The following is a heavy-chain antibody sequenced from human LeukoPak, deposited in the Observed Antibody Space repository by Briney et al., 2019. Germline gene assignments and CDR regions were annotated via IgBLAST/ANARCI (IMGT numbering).Heavy chain of an antibody. Sequence: GGSLRLSCAASGFTFSSYAMHWVRQAPGKGLEWVAVISYDGSNKYYADSVKGRFTISRDNSKNTLYLQMNSLRAEDTAVYYCARFPWDYWGQGTLVTVSS. J-gene: IGHJ4*02. CDR1: GFTFSSYA. V-gene: IGHV3-30-3*01. CDR2: ISYDGSNK. CDR3: ARFPWDY.